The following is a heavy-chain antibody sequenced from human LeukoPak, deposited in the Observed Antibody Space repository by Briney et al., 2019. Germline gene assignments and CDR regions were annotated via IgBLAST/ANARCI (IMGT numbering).Heavy chain of an antibody. CDR2: IYYSGNT. CDR3: ARHEGLWFGELSNDY. V-gene: IGHV4-39*01. D-gene: IGHD3-10*01. CDR1: GGSISSSRYY. Sequence: SETLSLTCTVSGGSISSSRYYWGWIRQPQGKGLEWIGSIYYSGNTYYNPSLKSRVIISVDTSKNQFSLKVSSVTAADTAVYYCARHEGLWFGELSNDYWGQGTLVTVSS. J-gene: IGHJ4*02.